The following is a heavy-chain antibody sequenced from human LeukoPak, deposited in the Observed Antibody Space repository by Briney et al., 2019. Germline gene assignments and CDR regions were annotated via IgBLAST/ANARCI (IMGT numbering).Heavy chain of an antibody. CDR2: ISNNGGYT. V-gene: IGHV3-23*01. CDR3: AKQLGYCSDGSCYFPY. Sequence: GGSLTLSCAASGFTFSSSAMSWVRQAPGKGLEWVSAISNNGGYTYYADSVQGRFTISRDNSKSTLCLQMNSLRAEDTAVYYCAKQLGYCSDGSCYFPYWGQGTLVTVSS. D-gene: IGHD2-15*01. CDR1: GFTFSSSA. J-gene: IGHJ4*02.